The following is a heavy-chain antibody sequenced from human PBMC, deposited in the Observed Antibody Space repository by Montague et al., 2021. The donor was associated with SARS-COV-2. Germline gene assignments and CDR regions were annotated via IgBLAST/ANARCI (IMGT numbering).Heavy chain of an antibody. D-gene: IGHD2-21*01. J-gene: IGHJ3*02. CDR1: GGSISSYY. CDR3: ARTPGQIAGDAFDI. Sequence: SETLSLTCTVSGGSISSYYWSWIRQPPGKGLEWIGYFYYSGSTNYNPSLKSRVTISVDTSKNQFSLKLSSVTAADTAVYYCARTPGQIAGDAFDIWGQGTMVTVSS. V-gene: IGHV4-59*01. CDR2: FYYSGST.